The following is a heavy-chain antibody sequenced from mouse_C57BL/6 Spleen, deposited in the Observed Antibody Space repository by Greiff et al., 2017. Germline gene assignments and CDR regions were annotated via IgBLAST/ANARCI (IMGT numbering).Heavy chain of an antibody. D-gene: IGHD1-1*01. CDR1: GYTFTGYW. Sequence: QVQLQQSGAELMKPGASVKLSCKATGYTFTGYWIEWVKPRPGPGLEWLGEIIPGSGSTYYNEKFKGKATFTADTSSNTAYMQLSSLTTEDSAIYYWARRLLRLYVWGTGTTVTVSS. J-gene: IGHJ1*03. V-gene: IGHV1-9*01. CDR2: IIPGSGST. CDR3: ARRLLRLYV.